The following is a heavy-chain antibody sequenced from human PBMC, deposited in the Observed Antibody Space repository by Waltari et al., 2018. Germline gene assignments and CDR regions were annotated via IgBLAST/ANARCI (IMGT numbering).Heavy chain of an antibody. V-gene: IGHV4-30-4*08. Sequence: QVQLQESGPGLVKPSQTLSLTCTVSGDSISSGDYYWTWIRQPPGKGLEWIGYIDYSGSTYDNPPLRSRVTISVDTSKNQFSLKLSSVTAADTAVYYCASGNYYGSGSYYNGGAFDIWGQGTMVTVSS. CDR1: GDSISSGDYY. D-gene: IGHD3-10*01. CDR3: ASGNYYGSGSYYNGGAFDI. CDR2: IDYSGST. J-gene: IGHJ3*02.